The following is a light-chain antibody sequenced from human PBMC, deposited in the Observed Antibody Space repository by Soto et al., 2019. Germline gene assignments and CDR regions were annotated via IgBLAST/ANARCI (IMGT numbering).Light chain of an antibody. CDR2: LAS. V-gene: IGKV1-5*03. CDR1: QSISTS. J-gene: IGKJ1*01. Sequence: DRVTITCRASQSISTSLAWYQQKPGKAPNLLIYLASTLQSGVPTRFSGSGSATESTLSINSLQPDDFATYYCQQYGSYSRTFGQGTKVDIK. CDR3: QQYGSYSRT.